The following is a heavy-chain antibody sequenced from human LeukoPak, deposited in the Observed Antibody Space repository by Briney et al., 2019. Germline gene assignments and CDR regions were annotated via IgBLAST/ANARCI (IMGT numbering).Heavy chain of an antibody. D-gene: IGHD3-10*01. CDR2: ISYDGSNK. V-gene: IGHV3-30*18. CDR3: AKDTGYYGSGSPDY. J-gene: IGHJ4*02. CDR1: GFTFSSYG. Sequence: GRSLRLSCAASGFTFSSYGMHWVRQAPGKGLEWVAVISYDGSNKYYADSVKGRFTISRDDSKNTLYLRMNSLRAEDTAVYYCAKDTGYYGSGSPDYWGQGTLVTVSS.